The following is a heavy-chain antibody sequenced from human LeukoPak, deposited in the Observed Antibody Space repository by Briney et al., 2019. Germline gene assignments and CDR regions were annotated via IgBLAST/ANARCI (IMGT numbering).Heavy chain of an antibody. CDR2: FDPEDGET. CDR3: ARDRVETIFGVVIRDYAFDI. CDR1: GYTLTGLS. J-gene: IGHJ3*02. Sequence: ASVKVSCKVSGYTLTGLSMHWVRQAPGKGLEWMGGFDPEDGETIYAQKFQGRVTMTEDTSTDTAYMELSSLRSEDTAVYYCARDRVETIFGVVIRDYAFDIWGQGTMVTVSS. D-gene: IGHD3-3*01. V-gene: IGHV1-24*01.